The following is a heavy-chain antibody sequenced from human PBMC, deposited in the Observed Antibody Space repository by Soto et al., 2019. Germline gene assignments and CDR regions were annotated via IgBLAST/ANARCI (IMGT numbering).Heavy chain of an antibody. D-gene: IGHD6-6*01. CDR1: GGSIISSSFH. J-gene: IGHJ5*02. Sequence: PSETLSLTCTVSGGSIISSSFHWGWIRQPPGKGLEWIGSIYYSGSTYYSPSLKSRVTISVDTSKNQFSLKLSSVTAADTAVYYCASEYSSSSWFDPWGQGALVTVS. V-gene: IGHV4-39*01. CDR3: ASEYSSSSWFDP. CDR2: IYYSGST.